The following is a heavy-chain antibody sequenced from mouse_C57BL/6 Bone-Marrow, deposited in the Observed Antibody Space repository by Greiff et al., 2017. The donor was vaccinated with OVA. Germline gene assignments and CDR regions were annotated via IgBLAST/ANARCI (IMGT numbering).Heavy chain of an antibody. D-gene: IGHD1-1*01. Sequence: EVQLVESGGGLVQPKGSLKLSCAASGFTFTTYAMHWVRQAPGKGLEWVARIRRKSSNYASYYADSLKDRFTISSDDSQSMIYLQMKQLKADDTAMYYCVRHYGSSYYAMDYWGQGTSVTVSS. CDR2: IRRKSSNYAS. V-gene: IGHV10-3*01. CDR3: VRHYGSSYYAMDY. J-gene: IGHJ4*01. CDR1: GFTFTTYA.